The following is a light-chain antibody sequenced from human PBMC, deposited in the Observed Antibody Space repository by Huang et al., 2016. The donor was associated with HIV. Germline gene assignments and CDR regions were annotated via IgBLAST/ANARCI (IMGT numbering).Light chain of an antibody. Sequence: DIVFTQSPATLSLSPGERATLSCRTSQRVDNYFVWYQQRPGQAPRLLIYDTSYRAAGSPARFSGSGDGTDFTLTMSSREPEDFAVYFCQQRRKWPITFGQGTRLEIK. CDR1: QRVDNY. CDR3: QQRRKWPIT. CDR2: DTS. V-gene: IGKV3-11*01. J-gene: IGKJ5*01.